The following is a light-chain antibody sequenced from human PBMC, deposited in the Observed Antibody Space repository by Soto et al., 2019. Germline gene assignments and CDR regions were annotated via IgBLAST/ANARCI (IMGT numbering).Light chain of an antibody. Sequence: DIVLTQSPGTLSLSPGERATLSCSASQSGSSTSLAWYQQKPGQAPRLLIYGTSTRATGIPDRFSGSGSGTDFTLTISRLEPEDFAVYYCLQYGSSLFTFGPGTKVDIK. CDR1: QSGSSTS. J-gene: IGKJ3*01. V-gene: IGKV3-20*01. CDR2: GTS. CDR3: LQYGSSLFT.